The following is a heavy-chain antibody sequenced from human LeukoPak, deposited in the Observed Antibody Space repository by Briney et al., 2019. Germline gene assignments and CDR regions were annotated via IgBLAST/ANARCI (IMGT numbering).Heavy chain of an antibody. CDR1: GFTFSSYW. Sequence: GGSLRLSCAASGFTFSSYWMHWVRQAPGKGLVWVSHINSDGSSTSYADSVKGRFTISRDNAKNTLYLQMNSLRAEDTAVYYCARDPAYYDSSGLMDYWGQGTLVTVSS. D-gene: IGHD3-22*01. V-gene: IGHV3-74*01. J-gene: IGHJ4*02. CDR2: INSDGSST. CDR3: ARDPAYYDSSGLMDY.